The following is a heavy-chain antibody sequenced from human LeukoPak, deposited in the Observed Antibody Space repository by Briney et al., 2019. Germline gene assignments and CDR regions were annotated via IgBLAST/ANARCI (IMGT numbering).Heavy chain of an antibody. CDR2: ISGSGGSI. Sequence: GGSLRLSCATSGFIFSSYAMSWVRQAPGRGLEWVSSISGSGGSIYYADSVKGRFTISRDNSKNTLYLQMNSLRAEDTAVYYCAKARGEQNGGSNYWGQGTQVIVSS. J-gene: IGHJ4*02. V-gene: IGHV3-23*01. D-gene: IGHD2-15*01. CDR3: AKARGEQNGGSNY. CDR1: GFIFSSYA.